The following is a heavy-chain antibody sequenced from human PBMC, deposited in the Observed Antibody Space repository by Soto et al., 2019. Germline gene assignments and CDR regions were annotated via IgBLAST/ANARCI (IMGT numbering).Heavy chain of an antibody. D-gene: IGHD6-13*01. CDR2: IIPILGIA. Sequence: SVKVSCKASGGTFSSYTISWVRQAPGQGLEWMGRIIPILGIANYADSVKGRFTISRDNAKNSLYLQMNSLRAEDTAVYYCAKALAGYSSSWFYYYYGMDVWGQGTTVTVSS. V-gene: IGHV1-69*02. CDR3: AKALAGYSSSWFYYYYGMDV. CDR1: GGTFSSYT. J-gene: IGHJ6*02.